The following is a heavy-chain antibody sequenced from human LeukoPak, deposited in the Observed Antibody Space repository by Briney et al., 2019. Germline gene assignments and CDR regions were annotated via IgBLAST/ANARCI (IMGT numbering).Heavy chain of an antibody. J-gene: IGHJ4*02. V-gene: IGHV3-30-3*01. CDR2: MSYDGSNK. CDR3: ARAMETGYDILTGEF. D-gene: IGHD3-9*01. Sequence: GGSLRLSCAASGFTFSSYAMHWVRQAPGKGLEWVAVMSYDGSNKYYADSVKGRFTISRDNSKNTLYLQMNSLRAEDTAVYYCARAMETGYDILTGEFWGQGTLVTVSS. CDR1: GFTFSSYA.